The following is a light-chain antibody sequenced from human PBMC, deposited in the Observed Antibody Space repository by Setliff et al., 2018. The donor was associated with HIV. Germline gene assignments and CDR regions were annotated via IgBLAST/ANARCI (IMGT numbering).Light chain of an antibody. Sequence: QSALTQPRSVSGSPGQSVTLSCTGSSSDVGAYNYVSWYQQYPGKAPKLIIYDVSKRPSGVPDRFSGSKSGDTASLTISGLQSEDEADYYCCSYAGTSTHVVFGGGTQLTVL. CDR2: DVS. CDR3: CSYAGTSTHVV. CDR1: SSDVGAYNY. J-gene: IGLJ2*01. V-gene: IGLV2-11*01.